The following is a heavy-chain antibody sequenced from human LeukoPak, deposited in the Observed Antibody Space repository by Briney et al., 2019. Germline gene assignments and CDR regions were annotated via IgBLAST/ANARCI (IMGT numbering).Heavy chain of an antibody. CDR3: GRLARNAWYAVDY. V-gene: IGHV3-7*01. J-gene: IGHJ4*02. CDR2: ILPDGSEK. D-gene: IGHD6-19*01. CDR1: GFMFSSNW. Sequence: SGGSLRLSCAASGFMFSSNWMTWVRQAPGEGLEWVANILPDGSEKYYLDSVKGRFTISRDNPTNSLYLQINSLRAEDTALYYCGRLARNAWYAVDYWGQGTLVTVSS.